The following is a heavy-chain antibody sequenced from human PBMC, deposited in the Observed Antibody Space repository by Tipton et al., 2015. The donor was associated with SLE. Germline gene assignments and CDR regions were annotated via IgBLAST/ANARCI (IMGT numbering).Heavy chain of an antibody. Sequence: TLSLTCTVSGGSISSYYWSWIRQPPGKGLEWIGYIFYSGSTNYNPSLKSRVTISVDTSKNQFSLKLSSVTAADTAVYYCARDPGRDDFGPYGMDVWGQGTTVIVSS. J-gene: IGHJ6*02. V-gene: IGHV4-59*01. CDR3: ARDPGRDDFGPYGMDV. CDR2: IFYSGST. D-gene: IGHD3-3*01. CDR1: GGSISSYY.